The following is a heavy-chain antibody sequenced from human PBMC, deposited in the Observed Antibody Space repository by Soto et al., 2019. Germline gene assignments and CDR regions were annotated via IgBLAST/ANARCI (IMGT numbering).Heavy chain of an antibody. D-gene: IGHD6-13*01. CDR2: IWYDGSNT. V-gene: IGHV3-33*01. CDR1: GFIFSSYG. Sequence: QVQLVESGGGVVQPGRSLTLSCAASGFIFSSYGMHCVRQAPGKGLQWVAVIWYDGSNTYYADSVKGRFTISRDNSKNTLYLQMNSLRAEDTAVYYCARGLRAAAGRDYFQYWGQGTLVTVSS. CDR3: ARGLRAAAGRDYFQY. J-gene: IGHJ1*01.